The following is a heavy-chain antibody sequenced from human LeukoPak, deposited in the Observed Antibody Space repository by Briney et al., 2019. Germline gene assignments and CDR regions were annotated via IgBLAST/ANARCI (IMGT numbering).Heavy chain of an antibody. Sequence: KPSETLSLTCAVYGGSFSGYYWSWIRQPPGKGLEWIGEINHSGSTNYNPSLKSRVTISVDTSKNQFSLKLSSVTAADTAVYYCARTARVFDYWGQGMQVTVSS. CDR2: INHSGST. D-gene: IGHD5-18*01. V-gene: IGHV4-34*01. J-gene: IGHJ4*02. CDR3: ARTARVFDY. CDR1: GGSFSGYY.